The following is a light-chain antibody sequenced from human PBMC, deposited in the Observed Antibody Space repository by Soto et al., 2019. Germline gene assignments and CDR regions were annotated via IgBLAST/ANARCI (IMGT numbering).Light chain of an antibody. Sequence: EIVLTQSPGTLSLSPGERATISCRASKSVSSSYLAWYQQKPGQAPRLLIYGPSSRATAIPDRFSGSGSGTDFTLTISRLEPEDFAVYYCQQYGSSSWTFGHGTKVEIK. CDR3: QQYGSSSWT. J-gene: IGKJ1*01. CDR2: GPS. V-gene: IGKV3-20*01. CDR1: KSVSSSY.